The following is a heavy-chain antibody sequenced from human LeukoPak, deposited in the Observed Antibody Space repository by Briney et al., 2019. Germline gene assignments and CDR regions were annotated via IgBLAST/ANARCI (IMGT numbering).Heavy chain of an antibody. J-gene: IGHJ3*02. D-gene: IGHD2-2*01. CDR2: ISGSGGST. CDR1: GFTFSSYA. V-gene: IGHV3-23*01. Sequence: GGSLRLSCAASGFTFSSYAMSWVRQAPGKGLEWVSAISGSGGSTYYADSVKGRFTISRDNSKNTLYLQMNSLRAEDTAVYYCAKDRSRYCSSTSCPRGDAFDIWGQGTMVTVSS. CDR3: AKDRSRYCSSTSCPRGDAFDI.